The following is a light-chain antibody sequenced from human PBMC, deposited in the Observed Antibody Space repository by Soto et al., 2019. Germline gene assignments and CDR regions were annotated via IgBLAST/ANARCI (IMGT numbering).Light chain of an antibody. CDR1: QSISTR. Sequence: DIPMTQSPSTLSASVGDRVTITCRASQSISTRLAWYQQKPGKAPNLLIYDASTLESGVPSRFSGSGSGTEFTLTISSLQPDDFATYFCQHYASYSSFGQGTKVEVK. CDR2: DAS. V-gene: IGKV1-5*01. CDR3: QHYASYSS. J-gene: IGKJ1*01.